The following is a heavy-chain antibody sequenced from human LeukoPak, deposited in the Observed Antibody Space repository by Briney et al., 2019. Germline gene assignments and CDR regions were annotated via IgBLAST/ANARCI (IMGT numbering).Heavy chain of an antibody. CDR3: ARRGYSYGYFFVDY. CDR2: IYYSGST. Sequence: SETLSLTCTVSSGSISSYYWSWIRQPPGKGLEWIGYIYYSGSTNYNTSFKSRVTISVDTSKIQFSMKLSSVAAADTAVYYCARRGYSYGYFFVDYWGQGTLVTVSS. J-gene: IGHJ4*02. CDR1: SGSISSYY. V-gene: IGHV4-59*01. D-gene: IGHD5-18*01.